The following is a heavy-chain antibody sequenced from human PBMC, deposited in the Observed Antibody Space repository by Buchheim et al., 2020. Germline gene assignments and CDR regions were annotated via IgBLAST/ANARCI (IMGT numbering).Heavy chain of an antibody. V-gene: IGHV3-30-3*01. J-gene: IGHJ4*02. CDR2: ISYDGSNK. D-gene: IGHD6-19*01. CDR1: GFTFSSYA. Sequence: QVQLVESGGGVVQPGRSLRLSCAASGFTFSSYAMHWVRQAPGKGLEWVAVISYDGSNKYYADSVKGRFTIYRDNSKNTLYLQMNSLRAEDTAVYYCASGANSSGWYSDFDYWGQGTL. CDR3: ASGANSSGWYSDFDY.